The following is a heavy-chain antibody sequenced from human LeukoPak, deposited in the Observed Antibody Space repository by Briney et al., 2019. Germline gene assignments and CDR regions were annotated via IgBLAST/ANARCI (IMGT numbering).Heavy chain of an antibody. CDR3: ARDPYSGAYGDTYYYFMDV. Sequence: ASVKVSCKASGGTFSNYGITWVRQAPGQGLERMGGIIPMLRTANYAQKFQGRVTITADESTSTAYMELSSLRSEDTAVYYCARDPYSGAYGDTYYYFMDVWGKGTTVTISS. V-gene: IGHV1-69*13. J-gene: IGHJ6*03. D-gene: IGHD1-26*01. CDR1: GGTFSNYG. CDR2: IIPMLRTA.